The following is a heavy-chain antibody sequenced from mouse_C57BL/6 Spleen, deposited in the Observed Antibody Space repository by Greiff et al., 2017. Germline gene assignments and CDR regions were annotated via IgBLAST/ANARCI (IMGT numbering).Heavy chain of an antibody. Sequence: QVQLQQSGAELVRPGASVTLSCKASGYTFTDYEMHWVKQTPVHGLEWIGAIDPETGGTAYNQKFKGTAILTADKSSSTAYMELRCLTSEDSAVYYCTRDWEEFAYWGQGTLVTVSA. CDR2: IDPETGGT. J-gene: IGHJ3*01. D-gene: IGHD4-1*01. CDR1: GYTFTDYE. V-gene: IGHV1-15*01. CDR3: TRDWEEFAY.